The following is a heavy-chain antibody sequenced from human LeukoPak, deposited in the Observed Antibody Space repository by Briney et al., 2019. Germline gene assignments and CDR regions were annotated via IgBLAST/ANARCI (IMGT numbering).Heavy chain of an antibody. Sequence: ASVKVSCKVSGYTFTELSMHWVRQAPGKGLEWMGGFDPEDGETIYAQKFQGRVTMTEDTSTDTAYMELSSLRSEDTAVYYCATGLSNWNYFDYWGQGTLVTVSS. CDR3: ATGLSNWNYFDY. V-gene: IGHV1-24*01. CDR1: GYTFTELS. CDR2: FDPEDGET. D-gene: IGHD1-20*01. J-gene: IGHJ4*02.